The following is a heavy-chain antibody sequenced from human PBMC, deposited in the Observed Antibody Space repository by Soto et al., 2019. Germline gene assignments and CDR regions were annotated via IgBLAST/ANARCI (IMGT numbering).Heavy chain of an antibody. D-gene: IGHD2-15*01. Sequence: PSETLSLTCAVSGGSISSSNWWSWVRQPPGKGLEWIGEIYHSGSTNYNPSLKSRVTISVDKSKNQFSLKLSSVTAADTAVYYCARAYHVYPRSVVAPGGMDVWGQGTTVTVSS. CDR3: ARAYHVYPRSVVAPGGMDV. CDR2: IYHSGST. CDR1: GGSISSSNW. J-gene: IGHJ6*02. V-gene: IGHV4-4*02.